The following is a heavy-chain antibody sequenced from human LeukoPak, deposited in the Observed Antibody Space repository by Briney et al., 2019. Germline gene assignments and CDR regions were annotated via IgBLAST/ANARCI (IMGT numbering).Heavy chain of an antibody. CDR2: ISSSSSYI. J-gene: IGHJ4*02. V-gene: IGHV3-21*01. CDR3: TTETHSSSSGFDY. CDR1: GFTFSSYS. Sequence: GGSLRLSCAASGFTFSSYSMNWVRQAPGKGLEWVSSISSSSSYIYYADSVKGRFTISRDNAKNSLYLQMNSLRAEDTAVYYCTTETHSSSSGFDYWGQGTLVTVSS. D-gene: IGHD6-6*01.